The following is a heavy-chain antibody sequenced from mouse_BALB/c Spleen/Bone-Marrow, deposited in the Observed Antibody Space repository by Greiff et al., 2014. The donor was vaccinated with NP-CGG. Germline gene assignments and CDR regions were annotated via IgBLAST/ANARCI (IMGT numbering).Heavy chain of an antibody. Sequence: EVQLVESGGNLMKSGGSLKLSCAASGFTFSSYGMSWVRQTPEKRLEWVATVSGGGSYTFYSDSVKGRFTISRDNAKNNLYLQLSSLRSEDTAFYYCARHAYYEQTEVSFVSWRQGSLTTV. CDR3: ARHAYYEQTEVSFVS. CDR2: VSGGGSYT. J-gene: IGHJ3*01. D-gene: IGHD2-10*01. CDR1: GFTFSSYG. V-gene: IGHV5-9-2*01.